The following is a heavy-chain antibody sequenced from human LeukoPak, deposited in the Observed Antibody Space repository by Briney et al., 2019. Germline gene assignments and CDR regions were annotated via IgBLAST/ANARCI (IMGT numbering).Heavy chain of an antibody. Sequence: ASVTLSCKASGGTFSIYAISWVRQAPGKGLEWMGWINPNSGGTNYAQKFQGRVTMTRDTSISTAYMELSGLRSDDTAVYYCARRYSDSSEGFDYWGQGTLVTVSS. CDR1: GGTFSIYA. V-gene: IGHV1-2*02. D-gene: IGHD6-6*01. J-gene: IGHJ4*02. CDR3: ARRYSDSSEGFDY. CDR2: INPNSGGT.